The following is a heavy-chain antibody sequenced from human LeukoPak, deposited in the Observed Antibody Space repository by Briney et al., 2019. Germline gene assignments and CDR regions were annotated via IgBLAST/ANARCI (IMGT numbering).Heavy chain of an antibody. V-gene: IGHV3-30*02. Sequence: PGGSQRLSCAAAGFTFSSYGMHWVRQAPGKGLECVAFIRYDGSNKYYADSVKGRFTISRDNSKNTLYLQMNSLRAEDTAVYYCAKDRRGSSAWFDPWGQGTLVTVTS. D-gene: IGHD1-26*01. CDR2: IRYDGSNK. J-gene: IGHJ5*02. CDR3: AKDRRGSSAWFDP. CDR1: GFTFSSYG.